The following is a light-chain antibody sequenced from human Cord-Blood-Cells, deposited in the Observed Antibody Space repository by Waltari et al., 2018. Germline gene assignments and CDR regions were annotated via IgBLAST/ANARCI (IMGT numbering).Light chain of an antibody. CDR3: QQSYSTPWT. V-gene: IGKV1-39*01. CDR2: AAS. Sequence: DIQMTQSPSSLAASVGERVTITCRASQSIISYLNWYQQKPGKAPKLRIYAASSLQSGVPSRFSGSGSGTDFTLTISSLQPEDFATYYCQQSYSTPWTFGQGTKVESK. J-gene: IGKJ1*01. CDR1: QSIISY.